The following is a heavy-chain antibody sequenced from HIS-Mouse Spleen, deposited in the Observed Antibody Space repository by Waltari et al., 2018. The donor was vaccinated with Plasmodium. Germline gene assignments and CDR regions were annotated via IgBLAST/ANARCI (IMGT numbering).Heavy chain of an antibody. D-gene: IGHD2-15*01. CDR3: ARLVGVASKDSY. Sequence: QVQLQQWGAGLLKPSETLSLTCAVYGGSFSGYYWSWIRQPPGKGLAWIGEINHSGSPKYNPSLKSRVTISVYTSKNQFSLMLSSVTAADTAVYYCARLVGVASKDSYWGQGTLVTVSS. J-gene: IGHJ4*02. V-gene: IGHV4-34*01. CDR1: GGSFSGYY. CDR2: INHSGSP.